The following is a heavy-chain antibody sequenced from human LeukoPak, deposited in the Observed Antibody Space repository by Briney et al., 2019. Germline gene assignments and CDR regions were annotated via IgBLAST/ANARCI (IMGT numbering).Heavy chain of an antibody. J-gene: IGHJ4*02. CDR2: IVVGSGNT. Sequence: SVKVSCKASGFTFTSSAMQWVRQARGQRLEWIGWIVVGSGNTNYAQKFQERVTITRDMSTSTAYMELSSLRSEDTAVHYCAAAPRGYYDSSGYYYNYWGQGTLVTVSS. V-gene: IGHV1-58*02. CDR3: AAAPRGYYDSSGYYYNY. CDR1: GFTFTSSA. D-gene: IGHD3-22*01.